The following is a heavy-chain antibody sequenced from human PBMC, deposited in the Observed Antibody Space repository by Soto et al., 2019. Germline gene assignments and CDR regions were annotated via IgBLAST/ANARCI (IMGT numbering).Heavy chain of an antibody. Sequence: SETLSLTCTVSGGSISSYYLSWIRQPPGKGLEWIGYIYYSGSTNYNPSLKSRVTIPVDTSKNQFSLKLSSVTAADTAVYYCARASSIAARRYYYYYMDVWGKGTTVTVS. CDR3: ARASSIAARRYYYYYMDV. J-gene: IGHJ6*03. V-gene: IGHV4-59*01. D-gene: IGHD6-6*01. CDR1: GGSISSYY. CDR2: IYYSGST.